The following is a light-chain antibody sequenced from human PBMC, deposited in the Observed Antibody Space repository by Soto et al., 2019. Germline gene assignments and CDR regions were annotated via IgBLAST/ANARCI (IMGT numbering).Light chain of an antibody. CDR1: SSNIGGNS. CDR2: DDN. V-gene: IGLV1-51*01. CDR3: GSWDSSLSDYV. Sequence: QSVLTQPPSVSAAPGQKVTISCPGSSSNIGGNSVSWYQQLPGTAPKLLIYDDNKRPSGIPDRFSGSKSGTSATLGITGFQTGDEADYYCGSWDSSLSDYVFGTGTKVTV. J-gene: IGLJ1*01.